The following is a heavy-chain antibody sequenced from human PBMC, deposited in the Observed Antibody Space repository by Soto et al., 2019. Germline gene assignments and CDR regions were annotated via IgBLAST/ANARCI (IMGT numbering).Heavy chain of an antibody. CDR3: ARVEGAVAADY. CDR1: GYTCTIYA. V-gene: IGHV1-3*01. J-gene: IGHJ4*02. Sequence: ASVKVSCKASGYTCTIYAMHCVLQAPGQRLEWMGWINAGNGNTKYSQKFQGRVTITRDTSASTAYMELSSLRSEDTAVYYCARVEGAVAADYWGQGTLVTVSS. D-gene: IGHD6-19*01. CDR2: INAGNGNT.